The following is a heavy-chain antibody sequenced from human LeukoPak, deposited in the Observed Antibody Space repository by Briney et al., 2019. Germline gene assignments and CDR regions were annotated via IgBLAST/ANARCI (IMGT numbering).Heavy chain of an antibody. Sequence: PGGSLRLSCAASGFTFGDYAMSWVRQAPGKGLEWVSGLNWNGGSTGYADSVTARFTISRDNAKNSLYLQMNSLRAEDTALYYCARVLTGNDYWGQGTLVTVSS. D-gene: IGHD1-1*01. CDR1: GFTFGDYA. CDR2: LNWNGGST. V-gene: IGHV3-20*04. CDR3: ARVLTGNDY. J-gene: IGHJ4*02.